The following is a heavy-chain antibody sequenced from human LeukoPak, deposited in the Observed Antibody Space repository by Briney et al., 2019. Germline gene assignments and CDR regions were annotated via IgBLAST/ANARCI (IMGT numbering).Heavy chain of an antibody. J-gene: IGHJ6*02. CDR3: ARLYCSGGSCLYYGMDV. V-gene: IGHV3-21*01. Sequence: GGSLRLSCAASGFTVSSYSMNWVRQAPGKGLEWVSSISSSSSYIYYADSVKGRFTISRDNAKNSLYLQMNSLRAEDTAVYYCARLYCSGGSCLYYGMDVWGQGTTVTVSS. CDR1: GFTVSSYS. CDR2: ISSSSSYI. D-gene: IGHD2-15*01.